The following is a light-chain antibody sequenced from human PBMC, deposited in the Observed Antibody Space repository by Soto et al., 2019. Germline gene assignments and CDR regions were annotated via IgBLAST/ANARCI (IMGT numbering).Light chain of an antibody. Sequence: EIVLTQSPATLSFSPGERATLSCSASQSVSSYLAWYQQKPGQAPRLLIYDASNRATGTPARFSGRGSGTDFTLTISSLEPEDFAVYYCQQRSNWPPITFGQGTRLEIK. J-gene: IGKJ5*01. CDR2: DAS. V-gene: IGKV3-11*01. CDR1: QSVSSY. CDR3: QQRSNWPPIT.